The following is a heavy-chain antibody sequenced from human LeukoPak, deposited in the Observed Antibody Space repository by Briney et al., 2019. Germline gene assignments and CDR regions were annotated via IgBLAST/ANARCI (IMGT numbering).Heavy chain of an antibody. D-gene: IGHD2-2*01. Sequence: GGSLRLSCAASGFTFSSYGMHWVRQAPGKGLEWVAFIRYDGSNKYYADSVKGRFTISRDNSKNTLYLQMNSLRAEDTAVYYCATGGSTSRFYYYYYMDVWGTGTTVTVSS. J-gene: IGHJ6*03. CDR2: IRYDGSNK. CDR1: GFTFSSYG. CDR3: ATGGSTSRFYYYYYMDV. V-gene: IGHV3-30*02.